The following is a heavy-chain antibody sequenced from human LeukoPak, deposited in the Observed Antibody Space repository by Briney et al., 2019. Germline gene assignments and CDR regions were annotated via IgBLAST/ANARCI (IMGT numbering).Heavy chain of an antibody. Sequence: PGRSLRLSCAASGFTFSSYAMHWVRQAPGKGLEWVAVISYDGSNKYYADSVKGRFTISRDNSKNTLYLQMNSLRAEDTAVYYCASPYYDFWSGYTAFDIWGQGTIVTVSS. CDR3: ASPYYDFWSGYTAFDI. CDR2: ISYDGSNK. D-gene: IGHD3-3*01. CDR1: GFTFSSYA. J-gene: IGHJ3*02. V-gene: IGHV3-30-3*01.